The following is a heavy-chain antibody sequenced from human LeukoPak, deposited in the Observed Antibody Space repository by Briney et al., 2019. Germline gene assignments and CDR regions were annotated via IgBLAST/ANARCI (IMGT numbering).Heavy chain of an antibody. CDR1: GYSISSGYY. CDR2: IYHSGRT. D-gene: IGHD6-19*01. CDR3: ARGQARLGWFDP. V-gene: IGHV4-38-2*02. J-gene: IGHJ5*02. Sequence: PSETLSLTCTVSGYSISSGYYWGWIRQPPGKGLEWIGSIYHSGRTYYNPSLKSRVTISVDTSKNQFSLKLRSLTAADTAVYYCARGQARLGWFDPWGQGTLVTVSS.